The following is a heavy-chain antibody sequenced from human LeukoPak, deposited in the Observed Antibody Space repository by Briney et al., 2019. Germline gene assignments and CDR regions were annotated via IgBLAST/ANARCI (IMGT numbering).Heavy chain of an antibody. Sequence: ASVKVSFKASGYTLTSYAMHWVRQAPGQRLEWMGWINAGNGNTKYSQKFQGRVTITRDTSASTAYMELSSLRSEDTAVYYCARVGGYSGYDPDYFDYWGQGTPVTVSS. CDR1: GYTLTSYA. D-gene: IGHD5-12*01. CDR2: INAGNGNT. V-gene: IGHV1-3*01. CDR3: ARVGGYSGYDPDYFDY. J-gene: IGHJ4*02.